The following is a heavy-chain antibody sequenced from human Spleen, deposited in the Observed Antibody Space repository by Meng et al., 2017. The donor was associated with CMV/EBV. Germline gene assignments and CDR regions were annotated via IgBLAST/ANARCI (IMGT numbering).Heavy chain of an antibody. D-gene: IGHD6-13*01. CDR3: TRVVAAAGTQYNWFDP. CDR2: IRSKAYGGTT. J-gene: IGHJ5*02. V-gene: IGHV3-49*04. Sequence: GESLKISCTASGFTFGDYAMSWVRQAPGKGLEWVGFIRSKAYGGTTEYAASVKGRFTISRDDSKSIAYLQMNSLKTEDTAVYYCTRVVAAAGTQYNWFDPWGREPWSPSPQ. CDR1: GFTFGDYA.